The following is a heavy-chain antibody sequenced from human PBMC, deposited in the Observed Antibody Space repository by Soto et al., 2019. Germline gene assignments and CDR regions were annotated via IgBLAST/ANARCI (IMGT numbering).Heavy chain of an antibody. D-gene: IGHD2-8*02. J-gene: IGHJ5*02. CDR3: ARGTATGKLDP. V-gene: IGHV1-3*01. CDR1: GYTFTRYT. CDR2: INPDNGNT. Sequence: ASVKVSCKASGYTFTRYTMNWVRQAPGQRLEWVGWINPDNGNTKSSQKFQDRVIITRDTSASTAYMDLSSLRSEDTAVYYCARGTATGKLDPWGQGNMVTVYS.